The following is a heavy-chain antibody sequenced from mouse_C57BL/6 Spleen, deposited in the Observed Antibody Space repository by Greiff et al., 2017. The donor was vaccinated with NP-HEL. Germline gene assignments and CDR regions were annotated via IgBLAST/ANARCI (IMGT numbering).Heavy chain of an antibody. D-gene: IGHD4-1*01. V-gene: IGHV5-6*01. Sequence: EVKLQESGGDLVKPGGSLKLSCAASGFTFSSYGMSWVRQTPDKRLEGVATISSGGSYTYYPDSVKGRFTISRDNAKNTLYLQMSSLKSEDTAMYYCARLRTGTDFDYWGQGTTLTVSS. CDR1: GFTFSSYG. J-gene: IGHJ2*01. CDR3: ARLRTGTDFDY. CDR2: ISSGGSYT.